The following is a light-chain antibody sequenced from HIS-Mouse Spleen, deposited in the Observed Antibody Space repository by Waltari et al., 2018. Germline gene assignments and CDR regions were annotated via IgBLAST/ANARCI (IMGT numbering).Light chain of an antibody. CDR1: QSISSW. J-gene: IGKJ2*01. Sequence: DIQMTQSPSTLSASVGDRVTIPCRASQSISSWLAWYQQNPGKAPKLLIYKGSSLESGVPSRFSGSGSGTEFTLTISSLQPDDFATYYCQQYNSYSTFGQGTKLEIK. V-gene: IGKV1-5*03. CDR3: QQYNSYST. CDR2: KGS.